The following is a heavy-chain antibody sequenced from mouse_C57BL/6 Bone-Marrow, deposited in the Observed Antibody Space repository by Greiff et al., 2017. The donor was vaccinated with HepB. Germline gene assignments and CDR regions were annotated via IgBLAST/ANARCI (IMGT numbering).Heavy chain of an antibody. CDR3: ARYPYDGYYFDY. Sequence: EVQLQQSGPELVKPGASVKISCKASGYTFTDYYMNWVKQSHGKSLEWIGDINPNNGGTSYNQKFKGKATLTVDKSSSTAYMELRSLTSEDSAVYYCARYPYDGYYFDYWGQGTTLTVSS. CDR1: GYTFTDYY. D-gene: IGHD2-3*01. J-gene: IGHJ2*01. V-gene: IGHV1-26*01. CDR2: INPNNGGT.